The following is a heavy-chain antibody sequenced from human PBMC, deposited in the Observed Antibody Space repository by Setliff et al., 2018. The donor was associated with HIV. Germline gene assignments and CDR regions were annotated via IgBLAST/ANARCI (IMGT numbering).Heavy chain of an antibody. V-gene: IGHV4-39*07. CDR3: ARQYYDYVWGTYRSQYYFDN. CDR2: IYYSGST. J-gene: IGHJ4*02. CDR1: SGSISTSSYY. D-gene: IGHD3-16*02. Sequence: PSETLSLTCIVSSGSISTSSYYWGWIRQPPGKGLEWIGSIYYSGSTYYNPSLKSRITISIDTSKNQFSLRLSSVTAADTAVHYCARQYYDYVWGTYRSQYYFDNWGQGTLVTVSS.